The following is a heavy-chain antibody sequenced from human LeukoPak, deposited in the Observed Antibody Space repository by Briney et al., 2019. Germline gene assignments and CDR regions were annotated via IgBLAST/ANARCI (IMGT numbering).Heavy chain of an antibody. CDR2: ITGSGDNT. CDR3: AKVGIVGATTSAYFEY. CDR1: GFTFSSYG. Sequence: GGTLRLSCAASGFTFSSYGMTWVRQAPGKGLEWVSGITGSGDNTYYADSVKGRFTISRDNSKNTLYLQMNSLRPEDTAAYYCAKVGIVGATTSAYFEYWGQGTLVTVSS. J-gene: IGHJ4*02. V-gene: IGHV3-23*01. D-gene: IGHD1-26*01.